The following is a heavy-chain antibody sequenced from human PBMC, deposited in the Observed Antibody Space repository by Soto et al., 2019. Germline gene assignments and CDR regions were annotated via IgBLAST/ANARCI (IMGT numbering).Heavy chain of an antibody. D-gene: IGHD6-13*01. J-gene: IGHJ6*02. CDR2: IIPIFGTA. CDR3: ASCIAAAGTANYYGMDV. V-gene: IGHV1-69*13. Sequence: SVKVSCKASGSTFSSYAISWVRQAPGQGLEWMGGIIPIFGTANYAQKFQGRVTITADESTSTAYMELSSLRSEDTAVSYCASCIAAAGTANYYGMDVWGQGTTVTGSS. CDR1: GSTFSSYA.